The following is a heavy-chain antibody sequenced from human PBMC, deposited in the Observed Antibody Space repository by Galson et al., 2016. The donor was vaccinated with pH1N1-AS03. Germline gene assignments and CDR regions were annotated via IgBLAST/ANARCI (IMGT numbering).Heavy chain of an antibody. D-gene: IGHD5-24*01. CDR3: ARDDSRRWDRYYYYGMDV. CDR1: GFPFSGYS. CDR2: ISTSSSSI. J-gene: IGHJ6*02. V-gene: IGHV3-21*01. Sequence: SLRLSCAASGFPFSGYSMNWVRQAPGKGLEWVSFISTSSSSIYYADSLKGRFTISRDNAKNSLYLQMNSLRVEDTAVYYCARDDSRRWDRYYYYGMDVWGQGTTVTVSS.